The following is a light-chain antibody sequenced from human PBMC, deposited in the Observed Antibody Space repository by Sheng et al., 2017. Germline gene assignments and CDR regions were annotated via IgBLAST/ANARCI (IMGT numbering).Light chain of an antibody. CDR2: DVY. V-gene: IGLV2-14*02. J-gene: IGLJ1*01. CDR1: SSDVGSYNS. CDR3: SSLTSSSSIV. Sequence: QSALTQPASVSGSPGQSITISCTGTSSDVGSYNSVSWFQQYPGKAPKLMIYDVYDRPSGVSDRFSGSKSGNTASLTISGLQAEDEADYYCSSLTSSSSIVFGIGTKVTVL.